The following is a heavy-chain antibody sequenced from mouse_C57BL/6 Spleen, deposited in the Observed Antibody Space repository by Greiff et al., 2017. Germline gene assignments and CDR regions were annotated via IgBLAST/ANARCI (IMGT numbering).Heavy chain of an antibody. D-gene: IGHD4-1*01. Sequence: EVKLQESGPGLVKPSQSLSLTCSVTGYSITSGYYWNWIRQFPGNKLEWMGYISYDGSNNYNPSLKNRISITRDTSKNQFFLKLNSVTTEDTATYYCAREELTGTEYFDYWGQGTTLTVSS. V-gene: IGHV3-6*01. J-gene: IGHJ2*01. CDR2: ISYDGSN. CDR1: GYSITSGYY. CDR3: AREELTGTEYFDY.